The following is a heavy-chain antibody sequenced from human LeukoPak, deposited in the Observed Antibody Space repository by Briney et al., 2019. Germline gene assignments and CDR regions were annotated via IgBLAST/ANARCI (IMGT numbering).Heavy chain of an antibody. CDR2: IYTSGST. Sequence: SQTLSLTCTVSGGSISSGSYYWSWIRQPAGNGLEWIGRIYTSGSTNYNPSPNRRVTISVDTSKSQFSLKLSSVTAEDTAVYYCARDLYYYDSSGYYLWGFDIWGQGTMVTVSS. J-gene: IGHJ3*02. D-gene: IGHD3-22*01. V-gene: IGHV4-61*02. CDR3: ARDLYYYDSSGYYLWGFDI. CDR1: GGSISSGSYY.